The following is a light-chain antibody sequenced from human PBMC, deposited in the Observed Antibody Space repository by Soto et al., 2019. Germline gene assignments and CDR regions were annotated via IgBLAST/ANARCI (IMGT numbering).Light chain of an antibody. J-gene: IGKJ5*01. CDR2: AAS. Sequence: DIQMTQSPSSLSASVGDRVTITCRASQSISSYLNWYQQKPGKAPKLLIYAASSLQSGVPSRFSGSGSGTDLTITISSLQPEDFANYYCQQSYSTPESAFGQGTRLEIK. CDR1: QSISSY. CDR3: QQSYSTPESA. V-gene: IGKV1-39*01.